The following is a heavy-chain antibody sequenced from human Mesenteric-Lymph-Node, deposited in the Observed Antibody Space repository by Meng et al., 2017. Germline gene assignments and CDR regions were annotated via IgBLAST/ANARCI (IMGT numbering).Heavy chain of an antibody. J-gene: IGHJ4*02. CDR3: ASFPPPGKQWLVTDY. CDR2: IYHSGST. D-gene: IGHD6-19*01. Sequence: QWHVQGSVPGLVKPSGTLSLTCAVFGCSISSSNWWSWVRQPPGKGLEWIGEIYHSGSTNYNPSLKSRVTISVDKSKTQFSLKLSSVTAADTAVYYCASFPPPGKQWLVTDYWGQGTLVTVSS. V-gene: IGHV4-4*02. CDR1: GCSISSSNW.